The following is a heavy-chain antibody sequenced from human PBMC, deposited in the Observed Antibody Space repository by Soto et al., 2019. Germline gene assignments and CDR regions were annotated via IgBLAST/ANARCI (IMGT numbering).Heavy chain of an antibody. CDR2: IYDSGSS. D-gene: IGHD5-12*01. V-gene: IGHV4-30-4*01. Sequence: SETLSLTCTVSGGSVSSGDYFWSWIRQPPGKGLEWIGYIYDSGSSYYNPSLKGRVTMSVDTSKNQFSLKLRSVTAADTAMYYCAREKGYISGPKNFDSWGQGTLVTVSS. J-gene: IGHJ4*02. CDR1: GGSVSSGDYF. CDR3: AREKGYISGPKNFDS.